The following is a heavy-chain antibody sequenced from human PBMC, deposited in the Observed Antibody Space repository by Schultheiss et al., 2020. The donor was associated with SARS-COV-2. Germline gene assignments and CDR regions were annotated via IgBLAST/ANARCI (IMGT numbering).Heavy chain of an antibody. CDR1: GFTFSSYA. CDR2: ISSTGGST. J-gene: IGHJ4*02. V-gene: IGHV3-23*01. CDR3: ARDGSMVRGVMGYFDY. Sequence: GGSLRLSCAASGFTFSSYAMSWVRQAPGKGLEWVSAISSTGGSTYCADSVKGRFTISRDNSKNTLYLQMNSLRAEDTAVYYCARDGSMVRGVMGYFDYWGQGTLVTVSS. D-gene: IGHD3-10*01.